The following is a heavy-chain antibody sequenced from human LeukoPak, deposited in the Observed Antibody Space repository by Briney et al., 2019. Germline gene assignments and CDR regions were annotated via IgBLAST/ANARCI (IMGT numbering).Heavy chain of an antibody. CDR2: IRSKANSYAT. CDR3: TRPPSRPYCSSTSCYSDDY. D-gene: IGHD2-2*01. Sequence: GGSLKLSCAASGFTFSGSAMHWVRQASGKGLEWVGRIRSKANSYATAYAASVKGRFTISRDESKNTAYLQMNSLKTEDTAVYYCTRPPSRPYCSSTSCYSDDYWGQGTLVTVSS. J-gene: IGHJ4*02. CDR1: GFTFSGSA. V-gene: IGHV3-73*01.